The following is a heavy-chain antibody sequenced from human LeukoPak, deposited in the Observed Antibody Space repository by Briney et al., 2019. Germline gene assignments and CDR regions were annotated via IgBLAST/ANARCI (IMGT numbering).Heavy chain of an antibody. CDR3: ARVFHDSSGYYPYYFDY. J-gene: IGHJ4*02. D-gene: IGHD3-22*01. CDR1: GYTFTSYA. V-gene: IGHV1-3*01. Sequence: ASVKVSCKASGYTFTSYAMHWVRQAPGQRLEWMGWINAGNGNTNYAQKLQGRVTMTTGTSTSTAYMELRSLRSDDTAVYYCARVFHDSSGYYPYYFDYWGQGTLVPVSS. CDR2: INAGNGNT.